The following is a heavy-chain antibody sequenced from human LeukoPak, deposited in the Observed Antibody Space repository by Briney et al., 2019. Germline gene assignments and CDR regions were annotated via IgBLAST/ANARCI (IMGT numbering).Heavy chain of an antibody. V-gene: IGHV4-39*07. Sequence: PSETLSLTCTVSGGSISSSSYYWGWIRQPPGKGLEWIGSIYYSGSTYYNPSLKSRVTISVDTSKNQFSLKLSSVTAADTAVYYCASPSPITIFGVVTTSDDAFDIWGQGTMVTVSS. J-gene: IGHJ3*02. CDR3: ASPSPITIFGVVTTSDDAFDI. CDR1: GGSISSSSYY. CDR2: IYYSGST. D-gene: IGHD3-3*01.